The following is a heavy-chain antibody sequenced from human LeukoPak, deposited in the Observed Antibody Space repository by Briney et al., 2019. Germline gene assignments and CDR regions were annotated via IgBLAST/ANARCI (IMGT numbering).Heavy chain of an antibody. CDR3: ARVGGGNYYYYGMDV. CDR2: IYYSGSI. D-gene: IGHD2-15*01. J-gene: IGHJ6*02. Sequence: PSETLSLTCTVSGGXIDSYYWSWIRQPPGKGLEWIGYIYYSGSINYNPSLKSRVTIAVDTSKNQFSLKLSSVTAADTAIYYCARVGGGNYYYYGMDVWGQGTTVTVSS. CDR1: GGXIDSYY. V-gene: IGHV4-59*08.